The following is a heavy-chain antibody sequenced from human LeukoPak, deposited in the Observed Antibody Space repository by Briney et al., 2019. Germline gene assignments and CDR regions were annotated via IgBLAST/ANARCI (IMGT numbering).Heavy chain of an antibody. CDR3: MRDGRAN. Sequence: GGSLRLSCAASGLTVTNNYWNWVRQPPGKGPEWISLIYSNGDTRYADSVKGRFTFSRDNAKNSLYLQMNSLRAEDTAVYYCMRDGRANWGQGTLVTVSS. J-gene: IGHJ4*02. V-gene: IGHV3-66*01. CDR2: IYSNGDT. CDR1: GLTVTNNY.